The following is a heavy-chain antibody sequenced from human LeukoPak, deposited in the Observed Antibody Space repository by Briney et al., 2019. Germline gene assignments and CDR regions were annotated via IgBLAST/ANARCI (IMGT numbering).Heavy chain of an antibody. CDR2: INPNSGGT. Sequence: ASVKVSCKASGYTFTGYYMHWVRQAPGQGLEWMGWINPNSGGTNYAQKFQGRVTMTRDTSISAAYMELSRLRSDDTAVYYCARDRFEGVVPAAINWFDPWGQGTLVTVSS. V-gene: IGHV1-2*02. CDR1: GYTFTGYY. J-gene: IGHJ5*02. CDR3: ARDRFEGVVPAAINWFDP. D-gene: IGHD2-2*02.